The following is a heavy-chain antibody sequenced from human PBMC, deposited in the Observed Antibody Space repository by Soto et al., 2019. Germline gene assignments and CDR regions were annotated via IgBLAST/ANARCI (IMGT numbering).Heavy chain of an antibody. CDR3: AKDVQLWLSAFGY. Sequence: GGSLNLSCAASGFPSSSYAMSWVRQAPGKGLEWVSSISGNGGSTYYADSVRGRFTISRDNSKNTLSLQMNSLRAEDTAVYYCAKDVQLWLSAFGYWGQGTLVTVSS. CDR1: GFPSSSYA. CDR2: ISGNGGST. V-gene: IGHV3-23*01. D-gene: IGHD5-18*01. J-gene: IGHJ4*02.